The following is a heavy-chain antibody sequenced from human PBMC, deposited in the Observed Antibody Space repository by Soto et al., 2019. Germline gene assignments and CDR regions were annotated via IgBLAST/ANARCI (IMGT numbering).Heavy chain of an antibody. CDR1: GGTFSSYT. D-gene: IGHD6-13*01. V-gene: IGHV1-69*08. Sequence: QVQLVQSGAEVKKPGSSVKVSCKASGGTFSSYTISWVRQAPGQGLEWMGRIIPILGIANYAQKFQGRVTITADKSTSTAYMGLSSLRSEDTAVYYCARDPLVAAAGTNWFDPWGQGTLVTVSS. CDR3: ARDPLVAAAGTNWFDP. CDR2: IIPILGIA. J-gene: IGHJ5*02.